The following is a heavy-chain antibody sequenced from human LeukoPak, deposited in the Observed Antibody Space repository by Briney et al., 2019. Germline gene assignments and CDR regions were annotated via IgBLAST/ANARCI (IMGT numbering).Heavy chain of an antibody. CDR2: ISHDGMNA. D-gene: IGHD6-19*01. CDR3: AKDGAQYSSGPECDP. V-gene: IGHV3-23*01. J-gene: IGHJ5*02. CDR1: GLHFSGTA. Sequence: GGSLRLSCAASGLHFSGTAMSWVRQAPGKGLEWVSAISHDGMNAYYADSVKGRFTISRDSSKKTVSLEMSSLTAADTGVYYCAKDGAQYSSGPECDPRGQGALVTVSP.